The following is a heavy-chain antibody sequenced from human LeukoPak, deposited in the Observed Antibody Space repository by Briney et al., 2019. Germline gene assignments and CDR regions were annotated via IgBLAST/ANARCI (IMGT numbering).Heavy chain of an antibody. V-gene: IGHV1-2*02. CDR2: INPNSGGT. D-gene: IGHD1-26*01. CDR3: ASARDSGSYPSPFDY. Sequence: ASVKVSCKASGYTFTAYYMHWVRQAPGQGLEWMGWINPNSGGTNYPQKFQGRVTMTRDTSISTAYMDLSRLRSDDTAVYYCASARDSGSYPSPFDYGGQGTLVTVSS. CDR1: GYTFTAYY. J-gene: IGHJ4*02.